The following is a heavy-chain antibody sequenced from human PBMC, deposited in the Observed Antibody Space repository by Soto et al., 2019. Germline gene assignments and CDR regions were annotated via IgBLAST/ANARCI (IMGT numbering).Heavy chain of an antibody. D-gene: IGHD6-6*01. J-gene: IGHJ5*02. Sequence: ASVKVSCKASGGTFSSYAISWVRQAPGQGLEWMGGIIPIFSTANYAQKFQGRVTITADESTSTAYMELSSLRSEDTAVYYCARDITAPRHFHWFDPWGQGTLVTVSS. CDR2: IIPIFSTA. V-gene: IGHV1-69*13. CDR3: ARDITAPRHFHWFDP. CDR1: GGTFSSYA.